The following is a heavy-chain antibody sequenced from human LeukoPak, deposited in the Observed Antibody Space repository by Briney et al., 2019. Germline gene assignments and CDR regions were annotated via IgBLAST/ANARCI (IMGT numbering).Heavy chain of an antibody. CDR3: AKGPIAVAGTYFDY. CDR1: GFTFDDYA. CDR2: ISWNSGSI. D-gene: IGHD6-19*01. V-gene: IGHV3-9*03. J-gene: IGHJ4*02. Sequence: PGRSLRLYCAASGFTFDDYAMHWVRQAPGKGLEWVSGISWNSGSIGYADSVKGRFTISRDNAKNSLYLQMNSLRAEDMALYYCAKGPIAVAGTYFDYWGQGTLVTVSS.